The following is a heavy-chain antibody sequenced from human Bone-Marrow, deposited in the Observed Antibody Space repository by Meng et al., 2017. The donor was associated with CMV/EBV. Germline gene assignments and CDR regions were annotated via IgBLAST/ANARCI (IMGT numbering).Heavy chain of an antibody. J-gene: IGHJ4*01. Sequence: GGSLRLSCEPSGFTFTAYTMNWVRQAPGKGLEWLSYINFSGNTIYYADSVRGRFTISRDNAKNSLFLQMNSLRAEDTAMYYCARDYYGSGVGGNYFDDWGQGTLVTSSS. CDR3: ARDYYGSGVGGNYFDD. V-gene: IGHV3-48*04. CDR1: GFTFTAYT. CDR2: INFSGNTI. D-gene: IGHD3-10*01.